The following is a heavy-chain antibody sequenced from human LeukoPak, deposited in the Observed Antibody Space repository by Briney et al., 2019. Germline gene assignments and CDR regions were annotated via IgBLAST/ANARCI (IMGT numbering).Heavy chain of an antibody. Sequence: SETLSLTCAGYGGSFSGYYWSWIRQPPGKGLEWIGEINHSGSTNYNPSLKSRVTISVDTSKNQFSLKLSSVTAADTAVYYCARMDQPSLGYYYYMDVWGKGTTVTVSS. D-gene: IGHD2-2*01. CDR3: ARMDQPSLGYYYYMDV. CDR1: GGSFSGYY. V-gene: IGHV4-34*01. J-gene: IGHJ6*03. CDR2: INHSGST.